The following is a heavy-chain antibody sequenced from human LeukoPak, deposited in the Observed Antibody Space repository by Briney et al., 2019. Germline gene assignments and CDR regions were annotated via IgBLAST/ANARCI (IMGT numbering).Heavy chain of an antibody. CDR3: AREVYCSSTSCRDY. CDR1: GFTFSNAW. Sequence: PGGSLRLSCAASGFTFSNAWMSWVRQAPGKGLEWVSYISSSGSTIYYADSVKGRFTISRDNAKNSLYLQMNSLRAEDTAVYYCAREVYCSSTSCRDYWGQGTLVTVSS. V-gene: IGHV3-11*04. D-gene: IGHD2-2*01. J-gene: IGHJ4*02. CDR2: ISSSGSTI.